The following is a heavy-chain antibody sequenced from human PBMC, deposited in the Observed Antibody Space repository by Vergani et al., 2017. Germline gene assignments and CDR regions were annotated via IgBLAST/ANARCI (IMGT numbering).Heavy chain of an antibody. CDR2: IYYSGST. V-gene: IGHV4-59*01. Sequence: QVQLQESGPGLVKPSETLSLTCTVSGGSISSYYWSWIRQPPGKGLEWIGYIYYSGSTNYNPSLKSRVTISVDTSKNQFSLKLSSVTAADTAVYYCARWSFGYSSGWAFYYWGQGTLVTVSS. J-gene: IGHJ4*02. CDR3: ARWSFGYSSGWAFYY. D-gene: IGHD6-19*01. CDR1: GGSISSYY.